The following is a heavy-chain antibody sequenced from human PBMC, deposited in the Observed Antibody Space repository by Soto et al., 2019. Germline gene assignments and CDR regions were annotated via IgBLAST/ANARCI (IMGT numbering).Heavy chain of an antibody. CDR2: IKSKTDGGTT. Sequence: GGSLRLSCAASGFTFSNAWMSWFRQAPGKGLEWVGRIKSKTDGGTTDYAAPVKGRFTISRDDSKNTLYLQMNSLKTEDTAVYYCTTDRVGIPSYYDFWSGYYDYWGQGTLVTVSS. V-gene: IGHV3-15*01. D-gene: IGHD3-3*01. CDR1: GFTFSNAW. J-gene: IGHJ4*02. CDR3: TTDRVGIPSYYDFWSGYYDY.